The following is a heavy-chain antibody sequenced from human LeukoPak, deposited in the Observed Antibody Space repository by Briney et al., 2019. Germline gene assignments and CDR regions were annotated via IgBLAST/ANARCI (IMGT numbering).Heavy chain of an antibody. D-gene: IGHD1-7*01. CDR2: ISPDGRNI. V-gene: IGHV3-74*01. J-gene: IGHJ4*02. CDR1: GFTLSDYW. Sequence: GGSLRLSCAASGFTLSDYWMNWVRQTPGKGPVWVSHISPDGRNIAYADSVKGRFTISRDSAKNTLYLRMNSLRVGDTAVYYCVRDGGGTTPYDSWGQGTLVTVSS. CDR3: VRDGGGTTPYDS.